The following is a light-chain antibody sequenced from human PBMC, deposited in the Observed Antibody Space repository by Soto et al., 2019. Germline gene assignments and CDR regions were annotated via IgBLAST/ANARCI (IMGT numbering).Light chain of an antibody. V-gene: IGKV3-20*01. CDR3: QQYITSPPMYT. J-gene: IGKJ2*01. Sequence: ETVLTQSPGTLSLSPGERATLSCRASQSVSSRYLAWYQQKPGQAPRLLIYGASNRATGIPDRFSGSGSGTEFTLTISRLEPEDFAVYSCQQYITSPPMYTFGQGTKLEIK. CDR1: QSVSSRY. CDR2: GAS.